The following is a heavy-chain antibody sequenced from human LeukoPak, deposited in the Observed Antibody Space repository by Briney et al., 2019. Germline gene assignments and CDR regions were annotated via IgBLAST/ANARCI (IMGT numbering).Heavy chain of an antibody. CDR3: AGPLGFGELLYLFDY. D-gene: IGHD3-10*01. V-gene: IGHV3-7*01. CDR2: IKQDGSEK. J-gene: IGHJ4*02. Sequence: GGSLRLSCAASGFTFSSYWMSWVRQAPGKGLEWVANIKQDGSEKYYVDSVKGRFTISRDNSKNTLYLQMNSLRAEDTAVYYCAGPLGFGELLYLFDYWGQGTLVTVSS. CDR1: GFTFSSYW.